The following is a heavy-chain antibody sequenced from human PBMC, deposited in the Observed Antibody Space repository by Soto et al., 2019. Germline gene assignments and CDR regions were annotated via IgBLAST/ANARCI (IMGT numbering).Heavy chain of an antibody. CDR2: ISSSGKIR. CDR3: ASDHGRGGLTLES. Sequence: QVHLEESGGGLVKPGGSLRLSCIASGFTFSDYYMSWIRQAPGKGLEWVADISSSGKIRHHADSVEGRFTISRDNARDTLYRQMNSLIPEDSAIYYSASDHGRGGLTLESWGQGTLVTVAS. CDR1: GFTFSDYY. V-gene: IGHV3-11*01. J-gene: IGHJ4*02. D-gene: IGHD1-26*01.